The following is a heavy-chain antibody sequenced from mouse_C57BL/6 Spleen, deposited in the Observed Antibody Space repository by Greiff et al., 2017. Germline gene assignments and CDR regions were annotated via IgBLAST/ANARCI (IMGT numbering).Heavy chain of an antibody. J-gene: IGHJ2*01. CDR1: GYAFTNYL. D-gene: IGHD2-3*01. V-gene: IGHV1-54*01. CDR2: INPGSGGT. Sequence: QVQLKQSGAELVRPGTSVKVSCKASGYAFTNYLIEWVKQRPGQGLEWIGVINPGSGGTNYNEKFKGKATLTADKSSSTAYMQLSSLTSEDSAVFFCERGADVYYVYFGYGAQGPT. CDR3: ERGADVYYVYFGY.